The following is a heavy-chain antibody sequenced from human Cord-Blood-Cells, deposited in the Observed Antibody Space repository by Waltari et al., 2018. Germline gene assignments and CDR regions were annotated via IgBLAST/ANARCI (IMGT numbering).Heavy chain of an antibody. CDR1: GGSISSSRYY. CDR3: ARRSKVAAAGIYAFDI. D-gene: IGHD6-13*01. V-gene: IGHV4-39*01. J-gene: IGHJ3*02. CDR2: IYYSGST. Sequence: QLQLQESGPGLVKPSETLSLTCTVSGGSISSSRYYWGWIRQPPGKVLEWIGIIYYSGSTYYNASLKSRVTISVDTSKNQFSLKLSSVTAADTAVYYCARRSKVAAAGIYAFDIWGQGTMVTVSS.